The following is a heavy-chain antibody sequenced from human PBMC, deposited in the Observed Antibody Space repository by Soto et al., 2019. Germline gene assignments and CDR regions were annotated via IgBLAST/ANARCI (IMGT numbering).Heavy chain of an antibody. CDR2: ISDSGGTT. CDR1: GFTFSNYA. Sequence: EVQLLESGGGLVQPGGSLRLSCAASGFTFSNYAMNWVRQAPGKGLEWVSGISDSGGTTYYADSVKGRFTISRDNSKNTLFLQMNSLRTEDTAVYFCARPDRDGYNYDYWGQGTLVTVSS. V-gene: IGHV3-23*01. D-gene: IGHD5-12*01. J-gene: IGHJ4*01. CDR3: ARPDRDGYNYDY.